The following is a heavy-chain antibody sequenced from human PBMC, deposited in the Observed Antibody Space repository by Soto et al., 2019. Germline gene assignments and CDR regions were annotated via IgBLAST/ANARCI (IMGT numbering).Heavy chain of an antibody. CDR1: GFTFRTYG. Sequence: QVQSVESGGGVVQPGRSLRLSCEASGFTFRTYGMHWVRQAPGKGLEWVEVISYDATNKYYADSVKGRFTISRDNSKNTLYLQMNNLRAEYTAVYYFAKSPRGQQCLVPDYWGQGTLVTVSS. CDR3: AKSPRGQQCLVPDY. CDR2: ISYDATNK. J-gene: IGHJ4*02. V-gene: IGHV3-30*18. D-gene: IGHD6-19*01.